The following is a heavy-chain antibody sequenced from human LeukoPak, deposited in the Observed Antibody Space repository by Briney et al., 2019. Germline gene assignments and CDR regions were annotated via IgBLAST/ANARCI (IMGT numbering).Heavy chain of an antibody. V-gene: IGHV4-59*01. CDR2: IHYSGST. D-gene: IGHD6-19*01. Sequence: SETLSLTCTVSGGSIGSYYWNWIRQAPGKGLEWIGYIHYSGSTNHNSSLKSRVTISVDTSKNQYSLKLSSVTAADTAVYYCARDGVAGGFDYWGQGTLVTISS. J-gene: IGHJ4*02. CDR3: ARDGVAGGFDY. CDR1: GGSIGSYY.